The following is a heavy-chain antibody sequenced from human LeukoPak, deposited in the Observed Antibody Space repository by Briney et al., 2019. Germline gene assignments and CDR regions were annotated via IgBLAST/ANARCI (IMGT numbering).Heavy chain of an antibody. V-gene: IGHV3-53*01. CDR3: AGASWGARIDY. D-gene: IGHD7-27*01. CDR1: GFTVSNNY. Sequence: GGSLRLSCAASGFTVSNNYMKWVRQAPGKGLEWVSVIYSSGGTYYADAVKGRFTISRDNSKNTVYLQMNSLRAEDTAVYYCAGASWGARIDYWGQGTLVTVSS. CDR2: IYSSGGT. J-gene: IGHJ4*02.